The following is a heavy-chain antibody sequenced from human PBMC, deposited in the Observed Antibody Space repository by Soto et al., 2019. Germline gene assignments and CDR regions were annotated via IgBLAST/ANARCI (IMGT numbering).Heavy chain of an antibody. CDR3: AKISGDPGLNDY. CDR2: ISGSGGST. V-gene: IGHV3-23*01. CDR1: GFPFSSYA. Sequence: GGSLRLSCAASGFPFSSYAMSWVRQAPGKGLEWVSAISGSGGSTYYADSVKGRFTISRDNSKNTLYLQMNSLRAEDTAVYYCAKISGDPGLNDYWGQGTLVTVSS. D-gene: IGHD4-17*01. J-gene: IGHJ4*02.